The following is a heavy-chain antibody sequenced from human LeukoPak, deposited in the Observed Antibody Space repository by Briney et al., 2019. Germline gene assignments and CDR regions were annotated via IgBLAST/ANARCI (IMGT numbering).Heavy chain of an antibody. CDR3: AKVLEQLVPDY. CDR2: ISSSSSYI. J-gene: IGHJ4*02. CDR1: GFTFSNYG. Sequence: GGSLRLSCAASGFTFSNYGMNWVRQVPGKGLEWVSYISSSSSYIYYADSVKGRFTISRDNAKNSLYLQMNSLRAEDTAVYYCAKVLEQLVPDYWGQGTLVTVSS. D-gene: IGHD6-6*01. V-gene: IGHV3-21*01.